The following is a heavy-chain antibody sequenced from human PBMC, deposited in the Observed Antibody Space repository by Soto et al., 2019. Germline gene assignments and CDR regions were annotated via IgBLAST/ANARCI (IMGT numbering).Heavy chain of an antibody. CDR1: GFSLSNARMG. CDR2: IFSNDEK. CDR3: PRILDDSSSWYSGFDY. J-gene: IGHJ4*02. D-gene: IGHD6-13*01. Sequence: QVTLKESGPVLVKPTETLTLTCTVSGFSLSNARMGVSWIRQPPGKALEWLAHIFSNDEKSYSTSLKSRLTISNDTSKSPVVLTMTNMDPVDTATYYCPRILDDSSSWYSGFDYWGQGTLVTVSS. V-gene: IGHV2-26*01.